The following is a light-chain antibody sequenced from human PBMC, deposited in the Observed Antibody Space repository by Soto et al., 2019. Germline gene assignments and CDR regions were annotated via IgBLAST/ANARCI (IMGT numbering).Light chain of an antibody. V-gene: IGKV3-15*01. J-gene: IGKJ1*01. CDR3: QQYNNWPRT. Sequence: DIVLTQSPGTLSLSPAERATLSYRASQSISSSYLAWYQQKPGQSPRLLIYGASTRATGIPARFSGSGSGTEFTLTISSLQSEDFAVYYCQQYNNWPRTFGQGTKVDI. CDR2: GAS. CDR1: QSISSSY.